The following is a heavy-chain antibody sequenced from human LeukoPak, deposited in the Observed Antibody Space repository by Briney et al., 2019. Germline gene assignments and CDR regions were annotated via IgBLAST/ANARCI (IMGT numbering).Heavy chain of an antibody. Sequence: SVKVSCKASGGTFSSYAFNWVRQAPGQGLEWVGRIIPLLGITNHAQKLQGRVRVTADTTTNTAYMELSSLIPDDTAVYYCARARSRITFGGVRHAFDIWGQGTLVIVSS. V-gene: IGHV1-69*04. CDR1: GGTFSSYA. J-gene: IGHJ3*02. CDR3: ARARSRITFGGVRHAFDI. D-gene: IGHD3-16*01. CDR2: IIPLLGIT.